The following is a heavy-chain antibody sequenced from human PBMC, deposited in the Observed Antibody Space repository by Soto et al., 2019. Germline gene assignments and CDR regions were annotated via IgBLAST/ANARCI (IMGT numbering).Heavy chain of an antibody. V-gene: IGHV1-69*01. CDR3: ARLGYCSGGSCYRTLYYYGMDV. Sequence: QVQLVQSGAEVKKPGSSVKVSCKASGGTFSSYAISWVRQAPGQGLEWMGGIIPIFGTANYAQKFQGRVTINADESTSTAYMELSSLRSEDTAVYYCARLGYCSGGSCYRTLYYYGMDVWGQGTTVTVSS. D-gene: IGHD2-15*01. J-gene: IGHJ6*02. CDR1: GGTFSSYA. CDR2: IIPIFGTA.